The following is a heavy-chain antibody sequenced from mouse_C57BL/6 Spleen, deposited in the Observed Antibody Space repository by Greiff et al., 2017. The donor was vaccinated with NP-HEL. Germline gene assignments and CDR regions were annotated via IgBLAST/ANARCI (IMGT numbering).Heavy chain of an antibody. V-gene: IGHV2-9-1*01. D-gene: IGHD3-2*02. CDR3: ARRSSGYVPFAY. Sequence: VKVVESGPGLVAPSQSLSITCTVSGFSLTSYAISWVRQPPGKGLEWLGVIWTGGGTNYNSALKSRLSISKDNSKSQVFLKMNSLQTDDTARYYCARRSSGYVPFAYWGQGTLVTVSA. J-gene: IGHJ3*01. CDR1: GFSLTSYA. CDR2: IWTGGGT.